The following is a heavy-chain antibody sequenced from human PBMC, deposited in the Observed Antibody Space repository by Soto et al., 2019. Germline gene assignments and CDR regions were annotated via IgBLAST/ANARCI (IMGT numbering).Heavy chain of an antibody. Sequence: SETLSLTCTVSGGSVTNSSYYWGWIRQSPGKGLEWIGSVYYRGRSYSKSSVKSRGTISVDTSKNKFSLKLSSVTAADTAVYYCARDLIVVVPAAIDHHENWFDPWGKGNLVTVS. CDR1: GGSVTNSSYY. D-gene: IGHD2-2*01. CDR2: VYYRGRS. V-gene: IGHV4-39*07. CDR3: ARDLIVVVPAAIDHHENWFDP. J-gene: IGHJ5*02.